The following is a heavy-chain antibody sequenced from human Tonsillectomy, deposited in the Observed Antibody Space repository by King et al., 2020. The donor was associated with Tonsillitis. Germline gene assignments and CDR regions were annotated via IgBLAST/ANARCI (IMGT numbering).Heavy chain of an antibody. CDR3: ARYCNSKTCSAVGSYFGLDV. D-gene: IGHD2/OR15-2a*01. V-gene: IGHV3-23*04. J-gene: IGHJ6*02. CDR1: GFIFSSYA. Sequence: VQLVESGGGLVQPGGSLRLSCAASGFIFSSYAMTWVRQAPGKGLEWVSVISVSGGTTHYADSVKGRFTISRDNSRSTLYLQMNSLRVEDTAVYYCARYCNSKTCSAVGSYFGLDVWGQGTTVAVSS. CDR2: ISVSGGTT.